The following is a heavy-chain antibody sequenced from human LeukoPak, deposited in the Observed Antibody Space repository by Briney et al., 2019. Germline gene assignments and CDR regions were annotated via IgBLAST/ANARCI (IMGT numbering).Heavy chain of an antibody. D-gene: IGHD1-14*01. Sequence: GGSLRLSCAASEFIFSSYTMNWVRQAPGKGLEWVSSISSSSSYIYFADSVKGRFTISRDNAKNSLYLQMNSLRAEDTAVYYCARGALGMSSRIVDAFDIWGQGTRVTVSS. J-gene: IGHJ3*02. V-gene: IGHV3-21*01. CDR3: ARGALGMSSRIVDAFDI. CDR1: EFIFSSYT. CDR2: ISSSSSYI.